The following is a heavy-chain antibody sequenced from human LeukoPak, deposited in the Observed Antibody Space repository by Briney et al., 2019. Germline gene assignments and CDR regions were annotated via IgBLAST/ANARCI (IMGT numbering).Heavy chain of an antibody. CDR1: GGSISSSSYY. D-gene: IGHD6-19*01. CDR2: IYYSGST. CDR3: ARHGSYSSGWYEAPYYFDY. V-gene: IGHV4-39*01. Sequence: SETLSLTCTVSGGSISSSSYYWGWIRQPPGKGLEWIGSIYYSGSTYYNPSLKSRVTISVDTSKNQFSLKLSSATAADTAVYYCARHGSYSSGWYEAPYYFDYWGQGTLVTVSS. J-gene: IGHJ4*02.